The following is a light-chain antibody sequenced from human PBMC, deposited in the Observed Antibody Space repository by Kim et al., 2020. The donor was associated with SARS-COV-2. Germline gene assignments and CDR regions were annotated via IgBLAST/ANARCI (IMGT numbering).Light chain of an antibody. CDR3: SSCTSSSTPGV. J-gene: IGLJ1*01. V-gene: IGLV2-14*03. Sequence: QSITISCSGTISDVGCYTHVSWYQQHPGKAPKLMIYDVSNRPSGVSNRFSGSKSGNTASLTISGLQAEDEADYYCSSCTSSSTPGVFGTGTKVTVL. CDR2: DVS. CDR1: ISDVGCYTH.